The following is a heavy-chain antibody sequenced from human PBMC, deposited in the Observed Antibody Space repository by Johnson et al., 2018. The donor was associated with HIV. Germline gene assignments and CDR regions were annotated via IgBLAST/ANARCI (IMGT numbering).Heavy chain of an antibody. CDR3: ARDAVAAANAFDI. CDR1: GFTFSSYW. CDR2: IKQDGSEK. V-gene: IGHV3-7*01. J-gene: IGHJ3*02. D-gene: IGHD6-19*01. Sequence: VQLVESGGGVVQPGKSLTLSCAASGFTFSSYWMSWVRQAPGKGLEWVANIKQDGSEKYSVDSVKGRFTIPRDNAKNSLYLQMNSLRAEDTAVYYCARDAVAAANAFDIWGQGTMVTVSS.